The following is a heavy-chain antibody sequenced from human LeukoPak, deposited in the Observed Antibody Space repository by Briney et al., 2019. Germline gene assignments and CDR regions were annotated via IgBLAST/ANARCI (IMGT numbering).Heavy chain of an antibody. CDR3: ARRVPYGSGSYYNPLGH. CDR1: GYTFTSCY. CDR2: INPSGGST. Sequence: ASVKVSCKASGYTFTSCYMNWVRQAPGQGLEWMGIINPSGGSTSYAQKFQGRVTMTRDTSTSTVYMELSSLRSEDTAVYYCARRVPYGSGSYYNPLGHWGQGTLVTVSS. V-gene: IGHV1-46*01. J-gene: IGHJ4*02. D-gene: IGHD3-10*01.